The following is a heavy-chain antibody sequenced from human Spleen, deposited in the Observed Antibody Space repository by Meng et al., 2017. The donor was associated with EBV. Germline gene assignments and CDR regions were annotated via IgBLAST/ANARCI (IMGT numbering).Heavy chain of an antibody. V-gene: IGHV1-69*01. CDR1: GYTFDIYP. D-gene: IGHD5-24*01. Sequence: VQCGHSGADVKKPGSSVKVSCKAAGYTFDIYPITWVRQAPGQGLEWMGEISPISAIASYAQQFQGRVTITADEFTTTAYMELSSLRSQDTAVYFCARVGGGEVATFDYWGQGTLVTVSS. CDR2: ISPISAIA. J-gene: IGHJ4*02. CDR3: ARVGGGEVATFDY.